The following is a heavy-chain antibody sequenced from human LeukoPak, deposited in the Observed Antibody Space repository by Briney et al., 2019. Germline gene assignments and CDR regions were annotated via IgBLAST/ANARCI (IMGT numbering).Heavy chain of an antibody. Sequence: PGGSLSLLCAVSGVIDGNIYMHGARQAPGKGLEWVSLIYSGCSTHLADSVKGRFTISRDNSKNTRYLQMNGLRVDDTAVYYCARDPPAVAANTYGWGQGTLFSVSS. CDR1: GVIDGNIY. V-gene: IGHV3-66*01. J-gene: IGHJ4*02. CDR3: ARDPPAVAANTYG. D-gene: IGHD6-6*01. CDR2: IYSGCST.